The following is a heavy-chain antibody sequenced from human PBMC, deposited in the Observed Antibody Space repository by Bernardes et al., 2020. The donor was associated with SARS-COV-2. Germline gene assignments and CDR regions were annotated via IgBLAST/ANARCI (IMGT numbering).Heavy chain of an antibody. J-gene: IGHJ4*02. CDR1: GFTFSSYW. Sequence: LRLSCAASGFTFSSYWMSWVRQAPGKGLEWVANIKQDGSEKYYVDSVKGRFTISRDNAKNSLYLQMNSLRAEDTAVYYCARDTVVINPPAYYFDYWGQGTLVTVSS. V-gene: IGHV3-7*01. CDR3: ARDTVVINPPAYYFDY. CDR2: IKQDGSEK. D-gene: IGHD3-22*01.